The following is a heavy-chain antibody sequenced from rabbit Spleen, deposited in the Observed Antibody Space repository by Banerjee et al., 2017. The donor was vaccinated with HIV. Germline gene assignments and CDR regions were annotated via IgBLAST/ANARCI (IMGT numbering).Heavy chain of an antibody. CDR3: AREGSGRGYDFVL. Sequence: QQLVESGGGLVKPGASLTLTCKASGFSFSSGYDMTWVRQAPGKGLEWIGDINTGSGVTYYANWAKGRFTVSKTSSTTVTLEMTSLTAADTATYFCAREGSGRGYDFVLWGPGTLVTVS. CDR2: INTGSGVT. J-gene: IGHJ4*01. D-gene: IGHD1-1*01. CDR1: GFSFSSGYD. V-gene: IGHV1S40*01.